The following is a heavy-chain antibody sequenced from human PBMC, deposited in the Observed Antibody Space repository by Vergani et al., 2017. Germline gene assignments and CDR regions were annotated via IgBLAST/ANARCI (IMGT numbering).Heavy chain of an antibody. Sequence: EVQLMESGGGLVKPGGSLRLSCAASGFTFSNAWMSWVRQAPGKGLEWVGRIKSKTDGGTTDYAAPVTGRFTISRDDSKNTLYLKMNSLTTEDTAVYYCTTGGYDTAMVTPYYYYGMDVWGQGTTVTVSS. D-gene: IGHD5-18*01. J-gene: IGHJ6*02. CDR3: TTGGYDTAMVTPYYYYGMDV. CDR2: IKSKTDGGTT. V-gene: IGHV3-15*01. CDR1: GFTFSNAW.